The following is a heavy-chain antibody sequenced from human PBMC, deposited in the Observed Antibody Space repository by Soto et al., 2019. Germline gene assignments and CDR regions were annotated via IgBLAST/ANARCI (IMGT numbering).Heavy chain of an antibody. CDR1: GFTFSSYG. CDR3: ARAYYYGSGSFYYYGMDV. CDR2: IWYDGSNK. Sequence: QVQLVESGGGVVQPGRSLRLSCAASGFTFSSYGMHWVRQAPGKGLEWVAVIWYDGSNKYCADSVKGRFTISRDNSKNTLYLQMNSLRAEDTAVYYCARAYYYGSGSFYYYGMDVWGQGTTVTVSS. J-gene: IGHJ6*02. V-gene: IGHV3-33*01. D-gene: IGHD3-10*01.